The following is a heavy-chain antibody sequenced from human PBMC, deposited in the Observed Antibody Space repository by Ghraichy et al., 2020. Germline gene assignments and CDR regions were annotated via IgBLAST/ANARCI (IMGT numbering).Heavy chain of an antibody. Sequence: SETLSLTCTVSGGSISSGGYYWSWIRQHPGKGLEWIGYIYYSGSTYYNPSLKSRVTISVDTSKNQFSLKLSSVTAADTAVYYCARDNLLKGFGELFWFDPWGQGTLVTVSS. CDR2: IYYSGST. CDR3: ARDNLLKGFGELFWFDP. D-gene: IGHD3-10*01. V-gene: IGHV4-31*03. J-gene: IGHJ5*02. CDR1: GGSISSGGYY.